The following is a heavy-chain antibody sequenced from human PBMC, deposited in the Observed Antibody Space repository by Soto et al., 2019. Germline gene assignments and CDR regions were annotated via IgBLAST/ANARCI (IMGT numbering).Heavy chain of an antibody. CDR1: GGSFSGCY. Sequence: QVQLQQWGAGLLKPSETLSLTCAVYGGSFSGCYWSWIRQPPGKGLEWIGEINHSGSTNYNPSLKSRVTISVDTSKNQFSLKLSSVTAADTAVYYCARGRTYYYGSGTQRHNRVFDYWGQGTLVTVSS. D-gene: IGHD3-10*01. V-gene: IGHV4-34*01. J-gene: IGHJ4*02. CDR2: INHSGST. CDR3: ARGRTYYYGSGTQRHNRVFDY.